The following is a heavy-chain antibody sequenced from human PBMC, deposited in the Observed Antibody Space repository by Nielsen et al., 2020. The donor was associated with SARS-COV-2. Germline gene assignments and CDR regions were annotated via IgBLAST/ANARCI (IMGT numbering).Heavy chain of an antibody. CDR1: GGSISSSDYY. D-gene: IGHD2-15*01. CDR2: IYYSGST. V-gene: IGHV4-61*05. Sequence: SETLSLTCTVSGGSISSSDYYWSWIRQPPGKGLEWIGYIYYSGSTNYNPSLKSRVTISVDTSKNQFSLKLSSVTAADTAVYYCARTSFATSWGWFDPWGQGTLVTVSS. CDR3: ARTSFATSWGWFDP. J-gene: IGHJ5*02.